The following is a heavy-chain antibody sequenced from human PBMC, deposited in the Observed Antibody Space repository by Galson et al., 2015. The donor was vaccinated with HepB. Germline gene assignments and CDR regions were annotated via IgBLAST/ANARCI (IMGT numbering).Heavy chain of an antibody. CDR2: IIPIFGTA. D-gene: IGHD5-12*01. V-gene: IGHV1-69*13. CDR3: ARSRGYSGYGADY. J-gene: IGHJ4*02. Sequence: SVKVSCKASGGTFSSYAISWVRQAPGQGLEWMGGIIPIFGTANYAQKFQGRGTITADESTSTAYMELSSLRSEDTAVYYCARSRGYSGYGADYWGQGTLVTVSS. CDR1: GGTFSSYA.